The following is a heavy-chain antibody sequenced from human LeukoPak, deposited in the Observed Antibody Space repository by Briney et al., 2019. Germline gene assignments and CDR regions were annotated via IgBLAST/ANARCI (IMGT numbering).Heavy chain of an antibody. J-gene: IGHJ5*02. V-gene: IGHV4-39*07. CDR1: GGSISSSSYY. Sequence: PSETLSLTCTVSGGSISSSSYYWGWIRQPPGKGLEWIGSIYYSGSTYYNPSLKSRVTISVDTSKNQFSLKLSSVTAADTAVYYCARHGSGSYWFRFDPWGQGTLVTVSS. D-gene: IGHD3-10*01. CDR2: IYYSGST. CDR3: ARHGSGSYWFRFDP.